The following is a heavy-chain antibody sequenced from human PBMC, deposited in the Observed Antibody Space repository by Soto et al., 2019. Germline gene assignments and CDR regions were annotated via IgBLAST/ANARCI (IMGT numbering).Heavy chain of an antibody. D-gene: IGHD3-3*01. CDR1: VFTFSSYA. Sequence: PWWSLRLSCSASVFTFSSYAMSWVRQAPGKGLEWVSAISGSGGSTYYADSVKGRFTISRDNSKNTLYLQMNSLRAEDTAVYYCAKDLAIFGVVIRGMDVWGQGTTVTVSS. CDR2: ISGSGGST. V-gene: IGHV3-23*01. J-gene: IGHJ6*02. CDR3: AKDLAIFGVVIRGMDV.